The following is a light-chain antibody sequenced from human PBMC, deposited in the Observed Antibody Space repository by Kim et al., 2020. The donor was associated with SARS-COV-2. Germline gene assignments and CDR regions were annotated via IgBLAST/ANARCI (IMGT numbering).Light chain of an antibody. J-gene: IGKJ2*01. CDR1: QGIGTW. CDR3: QQANSFPLT. Sequence: AYIADRITITCRASQGIGTWLVLYQQKPGKAPKLLIYAALSLQTGVPSRFSSSGSGTDFTLTISSLQPEDFGTYNCQQANSFPLTFGQGTKVDIK. CDR2: AAL. V-gene: IGKV1-12*01.